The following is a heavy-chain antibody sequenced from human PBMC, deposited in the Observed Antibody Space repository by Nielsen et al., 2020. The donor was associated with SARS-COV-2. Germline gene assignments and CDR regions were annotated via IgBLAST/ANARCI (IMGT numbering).Heavy chain of an antibody. V-gene: IGHV1-69*13. Sequence: SVKVSCKASGGTFGSDAFSWVRQAPGHGLEWVGGVIIAFDTANYAQKFQDRATITADESTNTVYMELSSLRSEDTAVYYCARHDYGGNSPIDSWGQGTLLTVSS. D-gene: IGHD4-23*01. CDR3: ARHDYGGNSPIDS. CDR1: GGTFGSDA. CDR2: VIIAFDTA. J-gene: IGHJ4*02.